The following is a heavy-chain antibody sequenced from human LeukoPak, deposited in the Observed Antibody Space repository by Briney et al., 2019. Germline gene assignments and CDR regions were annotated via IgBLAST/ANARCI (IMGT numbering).Heavy chain of an antibody. CDR1: GFTFSSYS. D-gene: IGHD3-22*01. V-gene: IGHV3-48*01. J-gene: IGHJ4*02. CDR3: ARVLHKRNYDSSTYYGY. Sequence: QSGGPLRLSCAASGFTFSSYSMNWVRQAPGKGLEWVSYISSSSSTIYYADSVKGRFTISRDNAKNSLYLQMNSLRAEDTAVYYCARVLHKRNYDSSTYYGYWGQGTLVTVSS. CDR2: ISSSSSTI.